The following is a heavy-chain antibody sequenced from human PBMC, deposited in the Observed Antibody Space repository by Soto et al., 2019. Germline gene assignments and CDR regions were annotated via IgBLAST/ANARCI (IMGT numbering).Heavy chain of an antibody. CDR1: GFSFSSFG. V-gene: IGHV3-30*18. J-gene: IGHJ3*02. CDR2: ISYNGGSI. CDR3: AKETYGLGNAFDI. Sequence: QVQVEESGGGVVQPGRSLKVSCVASGFSFSSFGMHWVRQAPGKGLEWVAVISYNGGSIQYAESVRGRFIISRDNSKNTLYLQMNSLRTEDTAVYHCAKETYGLGNAFDIWVQGTMVIVSS. D-gene: IGHD3-10*01.